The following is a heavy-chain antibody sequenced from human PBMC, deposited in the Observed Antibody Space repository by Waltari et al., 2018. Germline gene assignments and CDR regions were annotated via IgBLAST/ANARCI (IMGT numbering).Heavy chain of an antibody. Sequence: QVQLVQSGAEVKKPGASVKVSCKASGYTFTSYDINWVRQATGQGLEWMGWMNPNSGNTGYAQKFQGRVTMTRNTSISTAYMELSSLRSEDTAVYYCARGPLNYYGSGSYYNGPTLNWFDPWGQGTLVTVSS. D-gene: IGHD3-10*01. CDR1: GYTFTSYD. V-gene: IGHV1-8*01. CDR2: MNPNSGNT. J-gene: IGHJ5*02. CDR3: ARGPLNYYGSGSYYNGPTLNWFDP.